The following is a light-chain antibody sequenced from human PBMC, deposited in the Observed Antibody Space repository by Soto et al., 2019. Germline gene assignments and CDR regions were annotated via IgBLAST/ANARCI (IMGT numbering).Light chain of an antibody. V-gene: IGKV3-11*01. CDR1: QSVTTF. CDR3: QQRSNWPPVIT. J-gene: IGKJ4*01. Sequence: IVLTQSPATLSLSPGERATLSCRSSQSVTTFLAWYQQKPGQAPRLLIYDASNRATGIPARFSGSGSGTDFTRTISSLEPEEFAVYYCQQRSNWPPVITFGGGTKVDI. CDR2: DAS.